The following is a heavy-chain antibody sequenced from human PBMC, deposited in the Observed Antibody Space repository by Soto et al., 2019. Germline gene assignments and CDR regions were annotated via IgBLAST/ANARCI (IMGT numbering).Heavy chain of an antibody. CDR3: ARDLFPGYSSGWYQH. V-gene: IGHV1-2*04. Sequence: ASVKVCCKASGYTFTGYYMHWVRQAPGQGLEWMGWINPNSGGTNYAQKFQGWVTMTRDTSISTAYMELSRLRSDDTAVYYCARDLFPGYSSGWYQHWGQGTLVTVSS. CDR2: INPNSGGT. D-gene: IGHD6-19*01. CDR1: GYTFTGYY. J-gene: IGHJ1*01.